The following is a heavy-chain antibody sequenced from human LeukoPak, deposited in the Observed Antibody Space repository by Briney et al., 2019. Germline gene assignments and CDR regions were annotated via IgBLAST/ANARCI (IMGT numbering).Heavy chain of an antibody. CDR1: GLTVSSNY. Sequence: GGSLRLSCAASGLTVSSNYMSWVRQAPGHGLEWVSVIYSGGSTYYADSVTGRFTISRDNSKNTVYLRMNSLRAEDTAVYYCARYYYDSSGYPYYFDYWGQGTLVTVSS. J-gene: IGHJ4*02. V-gene: IGHV3-53*01. CDR2: IYSGGST. D-gene: IGHD3-22*01. CDR3: ARYYYDSSGYPYYFDY.